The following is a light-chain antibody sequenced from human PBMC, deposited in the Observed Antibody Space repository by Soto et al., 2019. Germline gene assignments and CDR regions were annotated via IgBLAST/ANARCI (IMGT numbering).Light chain of an antibody. J-gene: IGKJ3*01. CDR3: QQRSNWPPEVT. Sequence: EIVLTQSPDTLSLSPGERATLSCRASQSVSSSLAWYQRKPGQPPRLLIYDASKRATGIPARFSGSGSGTDFTLTISSLEPEDFAVYYCQQRSNWPPEVTFGPGTKVDIK. V-gene: IGKV3-11*01. CDR2: DAS. CDR1: QSVSSS.